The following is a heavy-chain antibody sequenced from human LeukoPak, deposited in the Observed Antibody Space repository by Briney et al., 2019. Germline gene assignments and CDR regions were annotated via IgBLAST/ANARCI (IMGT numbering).Heavy chain of an antibody. J-gene: IGHJ4*02. CDR3: ARAGYSSSWYVPDY. CDR1: GFTFSSYW. Sequence: GGSLRLSCAASGFTFSSYWMSWVRQAPGKGLEWVANIKQDGSEKYYVDSVKGRFTISRDNAKNSLFLQMNSLRAEDTAVYYCARAGYSSSWYVPDYWGQGTLVTVSS. V-gene: IGHV3-7*01. D-gene: IGHD6-13*01. CDR2: IKQDGSEK.